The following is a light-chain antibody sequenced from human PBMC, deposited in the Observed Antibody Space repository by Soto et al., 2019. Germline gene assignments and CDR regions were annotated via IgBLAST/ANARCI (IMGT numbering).Light chain of an antibody. Sequence: QSALTQPPSASGSPGQSVTISCTGTSSDIGAYNYVSWYQQHPGKAPKFMIYEVSKRPSGVPDRFSGSKSGNTASLTVSGLQAEDEDDYYCSAYAGRYTFVFGTGTKLTVL. CDR3: SAYAGRYTFV. V-gene: IGLV2-8*01. CDR1: SSDIGAYNY. CDR2: EVS. J-gene: IGLJ1*01.